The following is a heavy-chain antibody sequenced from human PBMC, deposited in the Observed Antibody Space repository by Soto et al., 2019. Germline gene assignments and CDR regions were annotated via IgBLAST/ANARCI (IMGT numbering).Heavy chain of an antibody. D-gene: IGHD6-13*01. J-gene: IGHJ4*02. V-gene: IGHV3-48*02. CDR2: ITSSGTTV. CDR1: GFTFSSYS. CDR3: ARGSSNWAYYFDF. Sequence: EVHLVESGGGWVHPGGSLRLSGAPSGFTFSSYSLNWVRQAPGKGLEWVSYITSSGTTVYYADSVRGRFTISRDNAKNSLYLQMNSLRDDDTAVYYCARGSSNWAYYFDFWGQGTLVTVSS.